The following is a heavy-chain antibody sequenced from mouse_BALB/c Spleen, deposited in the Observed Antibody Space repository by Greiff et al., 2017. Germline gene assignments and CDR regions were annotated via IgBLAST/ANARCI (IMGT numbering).Heavy chain of an antibody. CDR3: ARESPFITTATGGFDY. Sequence: QVQLQQSGAELVRPGVSVKISCKGSGYTFTDYAMHWVKQSHAKSLEWIGVISTYYGDASYNQKFKGKATMTVDKSSSTAYMELARLTSEDSAIYYCARESPFITTATGGFDYWGQGTTLTVSA. D-gene: IGHD1-2*01. CDR1: GYTFTDYA. J-gene: IGHJ2*01. V-gene: IGHV1S137*01. CDR2: ISTYYGDA.